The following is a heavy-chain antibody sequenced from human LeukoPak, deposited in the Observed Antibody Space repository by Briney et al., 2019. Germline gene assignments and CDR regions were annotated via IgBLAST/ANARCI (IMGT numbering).Heavy chain of an antibody. Sequence: ASVKVSCKASGYTFKSYGVSWVRQAPGQGLEWMGWISTYTGNTNYAQKFQGRVTMTTDTSTSTAYMELRSLRSDDTAVYYCARDPIVGATTSGYWGQGTLVTVSS. CDR1: GYTFKSYG. V-gene: IGHV1-18*01. J-gene: IGHJ4*02. D-gene: IGHD1-26*01. CDR2: ISTYTGNT. CDR3: ARDPIVGATTSGY.